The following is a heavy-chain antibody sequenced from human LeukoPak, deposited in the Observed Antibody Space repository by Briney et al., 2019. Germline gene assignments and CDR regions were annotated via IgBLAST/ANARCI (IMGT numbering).Heavy chain of an antibody. D-gene: IGHD3-16*01. CDR3: ARGLRGDFDY. CDR2: ISSSSNYI. V-gene: IGHV3-21*01. Sequence: PGGSLRLSCAASAFTFSSYSMNWVRQAPGKGLGWVSSISSSSNYIHYADSVKGRFTISRDNAKNSLYLQMNSLRAEDTAVYYCARGLRGDFDYWGQGTLVTVSS. J-gene: IGHJ4*02. CDR1: AFTFSSYS.